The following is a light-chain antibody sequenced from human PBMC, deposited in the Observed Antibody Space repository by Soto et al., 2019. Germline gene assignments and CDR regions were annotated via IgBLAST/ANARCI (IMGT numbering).Light chain of an antibody. CDR2: AAS. CDR1: QSFNNF. Sequence: DIQMTQSPSSLSATVGDRVTITCWASQSFNNFVNWYQQKPGKAPKLLIYAASSLQSGVPSRFSGSGSGTDFTLTISSLQPEDLGTYYCQQSYTTLGTFGQGTKVEL. CDR3: QQSYTTLGT. J-gene: IGKJ1*01. V-gene: IGKV1-39*01.